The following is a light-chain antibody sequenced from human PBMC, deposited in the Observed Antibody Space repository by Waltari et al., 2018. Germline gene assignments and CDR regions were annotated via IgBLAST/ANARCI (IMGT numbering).Light chain of an antibody. V-gene: IGLV2-14*03. CDR1: SSDVGSYNS. CDR2: DVS. Sequence: QSALPQPASVSGSPGQSITISCTGISSDVGSYNSVSWYQAHPGQGPKVIIYDVSDRPSGVSARFSGSKSGNTASLTISGLQAEDEADYYCSSQSSNNVVLFGGGTKVTVL. J-gene: IGLJ3*02. CDR3: SSQSSNNVVL.